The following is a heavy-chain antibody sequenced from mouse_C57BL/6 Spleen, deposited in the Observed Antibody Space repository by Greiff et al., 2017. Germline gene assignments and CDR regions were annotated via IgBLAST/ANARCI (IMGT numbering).Heavy chain of an antibody. CDR3: ARDSTGSYAMDY. CDR1: GYSFTGYY. V-gene: IGHV1-42*01. CDR2: INPSTGGT. J-gene: IGHJ4*01. D-gene: IGHD4-1*02. Sequence: EVQGVESGPELVKPGASVKISCKASGYSFTGYYMNWVKQSPEKSLEWIGEINPSTGGTTSNQKFKAKATLTVDKSSSTAYMQLKSLTSEDSAGYYCARDSTGSYAMDYWGQGTSVTVSS.